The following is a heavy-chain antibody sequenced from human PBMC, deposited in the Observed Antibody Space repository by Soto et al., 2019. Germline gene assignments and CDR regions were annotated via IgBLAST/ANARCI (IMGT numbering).Heavy chain of an antibody. Sequence: GGSLRLSCAASGFTFSSFAMTWVRQAPGKGLEWVSSINSDGSSTSYVDSVKGRFTISRDNAKNTLYLQMNSLRAEDTAVYYCARRDQIAYYYGMDVWGQGTTVTVSS. CDR1: GFTFSSFA. CDR3: ARRDQIAYYYGMDV. D-gene: IGHD2-21*01. J-gene: IGHJ6*02. V-gene: IGHV3-74*01. CDR2: INSDGSST.